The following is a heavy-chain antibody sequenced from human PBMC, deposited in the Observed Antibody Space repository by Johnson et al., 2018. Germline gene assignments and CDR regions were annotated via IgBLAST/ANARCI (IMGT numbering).Heavy chain of an antibody. CDR2: IKQDGSEK. CDR1: GFTFSTYG. Sequence: VQLVESGGGVVQPGRSLRLSCAAPGFTFSTYGMHWARQAPGKGLEGEANIKQDGSEKYYVDSVKGRFTISRDNAKNSLYLQMNSLRAEDTAVYYCARDGSGWDYYYYYYMDVWGKGTTVTVSS. CDR3: ARDGSGWDYYYYYYMDV. J-gene: IGHJ6*03. D-gene: IGHD6-19*01. V-gene: IGHV3-7*01.